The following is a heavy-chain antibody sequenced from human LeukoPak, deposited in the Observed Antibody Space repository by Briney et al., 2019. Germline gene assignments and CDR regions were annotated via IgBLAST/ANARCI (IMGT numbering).Heavy chain of an antibody. V-gene: IGHV1-24*01. D-gene: IGHD2-2*01. Sequence: ASVKVSCKVSGYTLTELSMHWVRQAPGKGLEWMGGFDPEDGETIYAQKFQGRVTMTEDTSTDTAYMELSSLRSEDTAVYYCATAYCSSTSCPRDDAFDIWGQGTMVTVSS. CDR3: ATAYCSSTSCPRDDAFDI. CDR2: FDPEDGET. J-gene: IGHJ3*02. CDR1: GYTLTELS.